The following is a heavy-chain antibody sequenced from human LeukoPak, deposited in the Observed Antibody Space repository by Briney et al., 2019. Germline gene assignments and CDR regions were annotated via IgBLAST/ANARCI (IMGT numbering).Heavy chain of an antibody. CDR1: GFTFSSYD. V-gene: IGHV3-30*18. CDR3: AKGGYYDSSGYYLFDY. Sequence: GGSLRLSCAASGFTFSSYDMHWVRQAPGKGLEWVAVISYDGSNKYYADSVKGRFTISRDNSKNTLYLQMNSLRAEDTAVYYCAKGGYYDSSGYYLFDYWGQGTLVTVSS. J-gene: IGHJ4*02. CDR2: ISYDGSNK. D-gene: IGHD3-22*01.